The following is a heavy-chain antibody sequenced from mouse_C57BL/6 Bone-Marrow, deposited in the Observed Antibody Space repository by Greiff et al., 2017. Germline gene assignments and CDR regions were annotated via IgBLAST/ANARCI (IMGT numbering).Heavy chain of an antibody. CDR2: ISPDYGTT. CDR1: GYSFTDYN. V-gene: IGHV1-39*01. J-gene: IGHJ4*01. D-gene: IGHD2-4*01. CDR3: ARGYDYDYAMDY. Sequence: EVQLQQSGPGLVKPGASLTISCKASGYSFTDYNMNWVQQSNGKSLEWIGVISPDYGTTSYNQKFKGKATFTVDQSSITASMMLNSLTSEDSAVYYCARGYDYDYAMDYWGQGTSVTVSS.